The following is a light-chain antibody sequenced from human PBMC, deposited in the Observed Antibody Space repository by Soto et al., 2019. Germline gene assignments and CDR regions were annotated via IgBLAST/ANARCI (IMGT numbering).Light chain of an antibody. CDR1: SSDVGGYNY. Sequence: QSVLTQPASVSGSPGQSITISCTGTSSDVGGYNYVSWYQQHPGKAPKLMIYDINNRPSGVSKRFSGSKSGNTASLTISGLQAEDEADYYCVSYTARSSYVFGTGTKLTVL. CDR3: VSYTARSSYV. V-gene: IGLV2-14*01. CDR2: DIN. J-gene: IGLJ1*01.